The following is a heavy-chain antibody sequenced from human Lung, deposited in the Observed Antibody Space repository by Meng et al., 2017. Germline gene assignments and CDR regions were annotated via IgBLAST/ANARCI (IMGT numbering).Heavy chain of an antibody. CDR3: ARGQTTMAHDFDY. D-gene: IGHD4-11*01. V-gene: IGHV4-34*01. Sequence: VKLPQWGAGLLKPSVTLSLTCVVPGGSFSDYYWSWIRQPPGKGLEWIGEINHSGSTNYNPSLESRATISVDTSQNNLSLKLSSVTAADSAVYYCARGQTTMAHDFDYWGQGTLVTVSS. CDR1: GGSFSDYY. J-gene: IGHJ4*02. CDR2: INHSGST.